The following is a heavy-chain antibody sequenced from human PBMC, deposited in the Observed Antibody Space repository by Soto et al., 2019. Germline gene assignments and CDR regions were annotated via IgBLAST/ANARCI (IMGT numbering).Heavy chain of an antibody. CDR2: INWNSGSI. Sequence: GGSLRLSCAASGFTFDDYAMHWVRQVPGKGLEWVSGINWNSGSIGYGDSVKGRFAISRDNAKNSLHLQMNSLSAEDTAFYYSVQDESIKWYSGQFRNWGQGTLVTVSS. CDR3: VQDESIKWYSGQFRN. CDR1: GFTFDDYA. V-gene: IGHV3-9*01. D-gene: IGHD1-26*01. J-gene: IGHJ1*01.